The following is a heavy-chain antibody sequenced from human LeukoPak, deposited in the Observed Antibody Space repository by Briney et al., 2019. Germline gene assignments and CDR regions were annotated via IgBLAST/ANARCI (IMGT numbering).Heavy chain of an antibody. J-gene: IGHJ4*02. Sequence: GGSLRLSCAASGFTFGGSGMHWVRQAPGKGLEWVAFIRYDGSDKHYADSVKGRFTISRDNSKNTLYLQMNSLRAEDTAVYYYAKSIPTIAVAVSTRQWGQGTLVAVSS. CDR1: GFTFGGSG. CDR3: AKSIPTIAVAVSTRQ. D-gene: IGHD6-19*01. CDR2: IRYDGSDK. V-gene: IGHV3-30*02.